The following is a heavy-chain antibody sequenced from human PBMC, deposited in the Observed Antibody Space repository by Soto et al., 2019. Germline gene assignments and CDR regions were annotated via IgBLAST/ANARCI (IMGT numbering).Heavy chain of an antibody. V-gene: IGHV3-74*01. J-gene: IGHJ5*01. CDR3: QRHMGGSHDS. Sequence: EVQLVESGGGLLLPGGSLRLSCAASGFTFSTYWMHWVRQAPGKGLVWVSRIKTDGSVTTYADSVKGRFTITRDNAKNAPSLQMNPLRAEGTCVYDVQRHMGGSHDSRRLGTLLTVSS. CDR1: GFTFSTYW. CDR2: IKTDGSVT. D-gene: IGHD2-15*01.